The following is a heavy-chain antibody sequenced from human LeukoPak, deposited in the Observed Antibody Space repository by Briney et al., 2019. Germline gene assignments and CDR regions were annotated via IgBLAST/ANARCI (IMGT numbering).Heavy chain of an antibody. D-gene: IGHD3-10*01. V-gene: IGHV3-30*02. J-gene: IGHJ6*02. CDR1: GFTFSSYG. CDR3: AELTPYYYYGMDV. CDR2: IRYDGSNK. Sequence: GGSLRLSCAASGFTFSSYGMHWVRQAPGKGLEWVAFIRYDGSNKYYADSVKGRLTISRDNSKNTLYLQMNSLRAEDTAVYYCAELTPYYYYGMDVWGQGTTVTVSS.